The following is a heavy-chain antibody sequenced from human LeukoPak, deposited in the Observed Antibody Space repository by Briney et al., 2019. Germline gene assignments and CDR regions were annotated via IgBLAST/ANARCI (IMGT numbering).Heavy chain of an antibody. Sequence: PSETLSLTCTVSGGSISSSGYYWSWIRQPPGKGLEWIGYIYHSGSTYYNPSLKSRVTISVDRSKNQFSLKLSSVTAADTAVYYCARDSAVTGLAFDYWGQGTLVTVSS. V-gene: IGHV4-30-2*01. J-gene: IGHJ4*02. D-gene: IGHD4-17*01. CDR2: IYHSGST. CDR3: ARDSAVTGLAFDY. CDR1: GGSISSSGYY.